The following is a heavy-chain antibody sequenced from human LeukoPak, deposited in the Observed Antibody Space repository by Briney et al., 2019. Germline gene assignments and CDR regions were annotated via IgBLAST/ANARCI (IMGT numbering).Heavy chain of an antibody. V-gene: IGHV3-7*01. CDR3: TRESDHSNYPGTFDH. D-gene: IGHD4-11*01. CDR2: IKHDGSDK. CDR1: GFTFSTYW. Sequence: PGGSLRLSCAASGFTFSTYWMSWVRQAPGKGLEWVANIKHDGSDKYYVDSVKGRFTISRDNAKNSLYLQMNSLRAEDTAVYYCTRESDHSNYPGTFDHWGQGTRVTVSS. J-gene: IGHJ4*02.